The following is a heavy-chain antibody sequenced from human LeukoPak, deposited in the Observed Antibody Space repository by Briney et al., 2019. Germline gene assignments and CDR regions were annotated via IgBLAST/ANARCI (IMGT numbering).Heavy chain of an antibody. D-gene: IGHD3/OR15-3a*01. Sequence: GGSLRLSCAASGFTFSNAWMHWVRHAPGKGLVWFSRIYSDGSDTTYADSVKGRFIISRDNAKNTLYLQMNSLRGDDTAVYYCATDAGHGFSFWGQGTMVTVSS. CDR2: IYSDGSDT. CDR1: GFTFSNAW. J-gene: IGHJ3*01. V-gene: IGHV3-74*03. CDR3: ATDAGHGFSF.